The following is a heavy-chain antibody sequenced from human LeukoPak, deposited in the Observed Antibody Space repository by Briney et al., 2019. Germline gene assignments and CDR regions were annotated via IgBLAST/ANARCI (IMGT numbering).Heavy chain of an antibody. V-gene: IGHV4-30-2*01. J-gene: IGHJ5*02. CDR3: ARVDNYYDSSGYSSRNWFDP. D-gene: IGHD3-22*01. CDR2: INHSGST. Sequence: SETLSLTCAVSGGSISSGGYSWSWIRQPPGKGLEWIGEINHSGSTNYNPSLKSRVTISVDTSKNQFSLKLSSVTAADTAVYYCARVDNYYDSSGYSSRNWFDPWGQGTLVTVSS. CDR1: GGSISSGGYS.